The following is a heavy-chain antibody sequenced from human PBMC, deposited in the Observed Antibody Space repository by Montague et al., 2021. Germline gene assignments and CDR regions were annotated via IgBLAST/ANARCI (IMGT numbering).Heavy chain of an antibody. D-gene: IGHD6-13*01. V-gene: IGHV4-39*07. CDR3: ARVFGSWYVGWFDP. Sequence: SETLSLTCTVSGASITSNIYYWGWTRQPPGKGLEWIGSIYYSGNSFYQPSLKSRITMAVDTSKNQFSLKLSSVTAADTAIYYCARVFGSWYVGWFDPWGQGTLVTASS. CDR1: GASITSNIYY. CDR2: IYYSGNS. J-gene: IGHJ5*02.